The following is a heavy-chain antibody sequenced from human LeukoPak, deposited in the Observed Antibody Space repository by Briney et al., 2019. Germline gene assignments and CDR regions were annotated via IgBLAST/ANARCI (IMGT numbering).Heavy chain of an antibody. CDR1: GYTFTSYW. Sequence: GESLKISCKGSGYTFTSYWIGWVRQMPGKGLEWMGIIYPGDSETRYSPSFQGQVTMSADKSISTAYLQWSSLKASDTAMYYCARRNYDTLTGYFVLDYWGQGTLVTVSS. CDR2: IYPGDSET. D-gene: IGHD3-9*01. V-gene: IGHV5-51*01. CDR3: ARRNYDTLTGYFVLDY. J-gene: IGHJ4*02.